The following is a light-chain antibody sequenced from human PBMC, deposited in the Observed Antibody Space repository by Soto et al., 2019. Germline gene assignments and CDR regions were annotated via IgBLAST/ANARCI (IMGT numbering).Light chain of an antibody. CDR1: ESVSSSY. Sequence: EIVLTQSPGTLSLSPGERATLSCRASESVSSSYLAWYQQKPGQAPRLLIFGASSRATGIPARFSGSGSGTDFTLTISSLEPEDFAVYYCQQRSTLFTFGPGTKVDIK. V-gene: IGKV3D-20*02. CDR2: GAS. J-gene: IGKJ3*01. CDR3: QQRSTLFT.